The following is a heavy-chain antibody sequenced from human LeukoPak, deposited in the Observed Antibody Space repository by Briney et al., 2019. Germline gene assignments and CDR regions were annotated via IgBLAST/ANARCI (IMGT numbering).Heavy chain of an antibody. D-gene: IGHD6-6*01. CDR1: AGTFTIYA. CDR2: IIPIFGTA. Sequence: GASVNLSCKGSAGTFTIYANGRMRLAPAPGHGLKGGIIPIFGTANYAQKFQGRVTITAYESTTTAYMELSSLRSEDTAVDYCAREAPPRSSSGFYFDYWGQGTLVTVSS. V-gene: IGHV1-69*13. CDR3: AREAPPRSSSGFYFDY. J-gene: IGHJ4*02.